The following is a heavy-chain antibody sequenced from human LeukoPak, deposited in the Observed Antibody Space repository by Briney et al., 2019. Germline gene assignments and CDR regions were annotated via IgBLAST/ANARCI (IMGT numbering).Heavy chain of an antibody. J-gene: IGHJ6*02. CDR3: ARWSTVNPAYYNGMDV. CDR2: ITAYNGYT. Sequence: GASVKVSCKASGYTFSSYGIAWVRQAPGQGLEWLGWITAYNGYTRHAQKVQGRVTVTIDTPTSTGHMELRSLRSDDTAVYYCARWSTVNPAYYNGMDVWGQGTTVIVSS. CDR1: GYTFSSYG. D-gene: IGHD4-17*01. V-gene: IGHV1-18*01.